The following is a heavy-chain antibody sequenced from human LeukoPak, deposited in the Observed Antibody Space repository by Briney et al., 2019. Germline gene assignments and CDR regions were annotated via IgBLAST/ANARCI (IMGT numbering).Heavy chain of an antibody. CDR1: GFTVSSNS. CDR3: AKDWITMVRGVITGVRFDY. V-gene: IGHV3-53*01. J-gene: IGHJ4*02. D-gene: IGHD3-10*01. Sequence: GGSLRLSCTVSGFTVSSNSMSWVRQAPGKGLEWVSFIYSGGNTHYSDSVKGRFTISRDNSKNTLYLQMNSLRAEDTAVYYCAKDWITMVRGVITGVRFDYWGQGTLVTVSS. CDR2: IYSGGNT.